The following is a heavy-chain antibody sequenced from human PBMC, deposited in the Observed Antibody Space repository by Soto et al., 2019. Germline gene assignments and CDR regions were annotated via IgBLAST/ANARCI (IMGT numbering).Heavy chain of an antibody. CDR2: ISGSGGST. Sequence: EVQLLESGGGLVQPGGSLRLSCAASGFTFSSYAMSWVRQAPGKGLEWVSAISGSGGSTYYTDSVKGRFTISRDNSKNTLYLQMNSLRAEDTAVYYCAKATDGPYYYYGMDVWGQGTTVTVSS. D-gene: IGHD4-17*01. CDR1: GFTFSSYA. J-gene: IGHJ6*02. V-gene: IGHV3-23*01. CDR3: AKATDGPYYYYGMDV.